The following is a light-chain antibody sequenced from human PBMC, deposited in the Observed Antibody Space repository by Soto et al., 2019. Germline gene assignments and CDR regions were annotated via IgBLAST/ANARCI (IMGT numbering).Light chain of an antibody. CDR1: QSIGTW. Sequence: DIQMTQSPSTLSASVGDRVTITRRASQSIGTWLAWYQQKPGKAPNLLIYKASNLKSGVPSRFSGSGSGREFTLTISSLQTDDFGTYYCQQYTTYPLTFGGGTKVEIK. CDR3: QQYTTYPLT. V-gene: IGKV1-5*03. J-gene: IGKJ4*01. CDR2: KAS.